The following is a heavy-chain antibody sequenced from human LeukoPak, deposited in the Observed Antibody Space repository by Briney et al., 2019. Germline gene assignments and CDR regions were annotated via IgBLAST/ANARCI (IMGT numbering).Heavy chain of an antibody. Sequence: ASVKASCKASGYAFTGYYMHWVRQAPGQGLEWMGWINPNSGGTNYAQKFQGRVTMTRDTSISTAYMELSRLRSDDTAVYYCARDFRQLRAAFGELSCWGQGTLVTVSS. CDR2: INPNSGGT. CDR3: ARDFRQLRAAFGELSC. V-gene: IGHV1-2*02. D-gene: IGHD3-10*01. CDR1: GYAFTGYY. J-gene: IGHJ4*02.